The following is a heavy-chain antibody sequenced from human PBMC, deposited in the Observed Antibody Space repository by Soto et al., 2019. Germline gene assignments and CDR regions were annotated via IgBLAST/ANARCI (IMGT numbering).Heavy chain of an antibody. V-gene: IGHV1-69*12. D-gene: IGHD6-19*01. CDR1: GDTFSSYA. Sequence: QVQLVQSGAEVKKPGSSVKVSCKASGDTFSSYAVSWVRQAPGQGLEWVGGIIPVFGTANYAQKFQGRVTIIADESTSTVYMEMSSLRSEDTAMYYCARDDPGKGYSSGCYFDDWGQGTLVTVSA. CDR2: IIPVFGTA. CDR3: ARDDPGKGYSSGCYFDD. J-gene: IGHJ4*02.